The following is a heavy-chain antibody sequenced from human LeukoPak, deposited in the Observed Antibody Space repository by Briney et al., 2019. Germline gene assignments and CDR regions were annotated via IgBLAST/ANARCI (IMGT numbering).Heavy chain of an antibody. D-gene: IGHD2-2*01. CDR1: GFTVSSNY. Sequence: GGSLRLSCAASGFTVSSNYMSWVRQAPGKGLVWVSRINSGGSITTYADSVKGRFTISRDNAKNTLYLQMNSLRAEDTAVYYCARDRVYCGSASCYAYYFDYWGQGTLVTVSS. V-gene: IGHV3-74*01. CDR2: INSGGSIT. CDR3: ARDRVYCGSASCYAYYFDY. J-gene: IGHJ4*02.